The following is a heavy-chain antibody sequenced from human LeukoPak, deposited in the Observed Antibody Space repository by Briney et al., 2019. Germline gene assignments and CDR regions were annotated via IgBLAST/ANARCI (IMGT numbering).Heavy chain of an antibody. CDR2: VKSRSAGKIR. CDR1: GLTISNDW. CDR3: TLIQGWGSGSYYRDF. J-gene: IGHJ4*02. V-gene: IGHV3-15*01. Sequence: AGGSLRLSCAASGLTISNDWMSWVRQAPGKCLEWVARVKSRSAGKIRNYAEPVKGRFTISRDDSKNTLYQQMNSLKTEDTAVYYCTLIQGWGSGSYYRDFWGQGTLVTVSS. D-gene: IGHD3-10*01.